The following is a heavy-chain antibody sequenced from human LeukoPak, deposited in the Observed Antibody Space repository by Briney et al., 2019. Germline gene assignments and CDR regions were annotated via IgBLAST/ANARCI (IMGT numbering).Heavy chain of an antibody. J-gene: IGHJ4*02. D-gene: IGHD4-17*01. CDR2: ISTSSSYI. CDR1: GFTFNGYS. V-gene: IGHV3-21*01. Sequence: GGSLRLSCTASGFTFNGYSMNWVRQAPGKGLEWVSSISTSSSYIYYADSVKGRFTISRNNPKNSLYLQMNSLRAEDTAVYYWARTRGDPSYFDYWGQGTLVPVSS. CDR3: ARTRGDPSYFDY.